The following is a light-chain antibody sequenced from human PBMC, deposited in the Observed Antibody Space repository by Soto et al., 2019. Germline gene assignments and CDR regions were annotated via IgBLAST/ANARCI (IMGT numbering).Light chain of an antibody. V-gene: IGLV2-23*02. CDR1: SSDVGSSNL. Sequence: QSALTQPASVSGSPGQSITFSCTGTSSDVGSSNLVSWYQQHPGKAPKLLIYEVSKRPSGVSNRFSGSKSGNTASLTISGAQAEDGADYYCCPYSGSSTHVFGTGTKLTVL. CDR3: CPYSGSSTHV. J-gene: IGLJ1*01. CDR2: EVS.